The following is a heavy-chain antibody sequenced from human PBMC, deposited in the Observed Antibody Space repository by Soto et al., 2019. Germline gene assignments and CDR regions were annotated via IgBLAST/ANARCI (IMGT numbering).Heavy chain of an antibody. Sequence: GGSLRLSCAASGFTFSSYYMSWVRQAQGKGLEWVANVNEDGSEKYYVDSVKGRFTVSRDNAKNSLYLQMNSMRAEDTAVYYCARDRSSTLDGMDVWGQGTTVTVSS. CDR2: VNEDGSEK. CDR3: ARDRSSTLDGMDV. J-gene: IGHJ6*02. CDR1: GFTFSSYY. V-gene: IGHV3-7*01. D-gene: IGHD6-13*01.